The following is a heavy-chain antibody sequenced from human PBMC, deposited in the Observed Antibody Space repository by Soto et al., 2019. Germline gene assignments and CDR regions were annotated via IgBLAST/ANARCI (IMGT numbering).Heavy chain of an antibody. CDR2: LSSSGGSA. CDR1: GFSFNNYA. V-gene: IGHV3-23*01. J-gene: IGHJ6*02. CDR3: ARLSGDHSAFFSYGMDA. D-gene: IGHD2-21*01. Sequence: GGSLRLSCAASGFSFNNYAMSWVRQAPGKGLEWVSALSSSGGSAYYADSVKGRFTISRDNARNTLSLQMNSLRADDTAVYYCARLSGDHSAFFSYGMDAWGQGTTVTVSS.